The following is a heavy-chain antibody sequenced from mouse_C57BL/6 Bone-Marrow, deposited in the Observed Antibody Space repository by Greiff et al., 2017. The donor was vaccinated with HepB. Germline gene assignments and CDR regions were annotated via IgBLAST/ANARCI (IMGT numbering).Heavy chain of an antibody. CDR1: GYSITSGYY. CDR2: ISYDGSN. J-gene: IGHJ4*01. V-gene: IGHV3-6*01. CDR3: ARWMRYAMDY. Sequence: VQLQQSGPGLVKPSQSLSLTCSVTGYSITSGYYWNWIRQFPGNKLEWMGYISYDGSNNYNPSLKNRISITRDTSKNQFFLKLNSVTTEDTATYYCARWMRYAMDYWGQGTSVTVSS.